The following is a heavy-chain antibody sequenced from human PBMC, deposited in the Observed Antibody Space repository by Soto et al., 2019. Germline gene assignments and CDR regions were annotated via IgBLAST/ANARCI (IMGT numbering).Heavy chain of an antibody. V-gene: IGHV1-2*04. CDR2: INPNSGGT. D-gene: IGHD3-22*01. CDR3: ARGYYYYDSSGWSCETFDY. J-gene: IGHJ5*01. CDR1: GYTFTGYY. Sequence: RASVKVSCKASGYTFTGYYMHWVRQAPGQGLEWMGWINPNSGGTNYAQKFQGWVTMTRDTSISTAYMELSRLRSDDTAVYYCARGYYYYDSSGWSCETFDYWGHVTLFTVSS.